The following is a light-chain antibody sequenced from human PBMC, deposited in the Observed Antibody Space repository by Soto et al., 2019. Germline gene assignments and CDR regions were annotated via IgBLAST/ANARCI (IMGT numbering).Light chain of an antibody. CDR1: QGLLHSNGDTF. CDR3: MQGTPWQYT. V-gene: IGKV2-30*02. J-gene: IGKJ2*01. Sequence: DVVMTQSPLSLPVTLGQPASISCRSSQGLLHSNGDTFLSWFQQRPGQSPRRLIYQVSNRDSGVPDRFSGSGSGTDFTLTISRVEAEDVGIYYCMQGTPWQYTFGQGTKLEI. CDR2: QVS.